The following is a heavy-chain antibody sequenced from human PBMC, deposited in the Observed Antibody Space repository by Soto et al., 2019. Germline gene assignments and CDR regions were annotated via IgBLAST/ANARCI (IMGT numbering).Heavy chain of an antibody. CDR1: GFTFSSYA. Sequence: HPGGSLRLSCAASGFTFSSYAMSWVRQAPGKGLEWVSAISGSGGSTYYADSVKGRFTISRDNSKNTLYLQMNSLRAEDTAVYYCAKVAPIFGVVIAYFDYWGQGTLVTVSS. D-gene: IGHD3-3*01. V-gene: IGHV3-23*01. CDR3: AKVAPIFGVVIAYFDY. J-gene: IGHJ4*02. CDR2: ISGSGGST.